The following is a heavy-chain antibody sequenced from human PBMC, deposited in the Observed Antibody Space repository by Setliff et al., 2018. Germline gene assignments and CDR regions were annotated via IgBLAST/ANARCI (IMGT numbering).Heavy chain of an antibody. V-gene: IGHV1-69*05. J-gene: IGHJ4*02. CDR3: ARELLFGGVIFGY. D-gene: IGHD3-3*01. Sequence: SVKVSCKASGATFSSYAISWVRQAPGQGLEWMGRIIPIFCTANYAQKFQDRVTMTRDTSTSTVYMELSSLRSGDTAMYYCARELLFGGVIFGYWGQGTLVTVSS. CDR1: GATFSSYA. CDR2: IIPIFCTA.